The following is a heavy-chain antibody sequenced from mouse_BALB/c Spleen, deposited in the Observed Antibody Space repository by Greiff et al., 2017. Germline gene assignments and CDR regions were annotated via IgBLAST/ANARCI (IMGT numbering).Heavy chain of an antibody. CDR1: GYSFTGYY. J-gene: IGHJ4*01. Sequence: LVKTGASVKISCKASGYSFTGYYMHWVKQSHGKSLEWIGYISCYNGATSYNQKFKGKATFTVDTSSSTAYMQFNSLTSEDSAVYYCARSSTVVARNAMDYWGQGTSVTVSS. D-gene: IGHD1-1*01. V-gene: IGHV1S34*01. CDR2: ISCYNGAT. CDR3: ARSSTVVARNAMDY.